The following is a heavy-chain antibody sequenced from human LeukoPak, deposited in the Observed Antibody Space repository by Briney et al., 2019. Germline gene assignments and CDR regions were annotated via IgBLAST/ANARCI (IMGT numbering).Heavy chain of an antibody. Sequence: GGSLRLSCVASGFTFSTYAMSWVRQAPGKGLEWVSRISGSDCTTYYTDSVKGRFTISRDNSKNTLYPQMNSLRAEDTAVYYCAKRMGTYYYDIRVDHAFDIWGQGTMVTVSS. CDR3: AKRMGTYYYDIRVDHAFDI. CDR1: GFTFSTYA. V-gene: IGHV3-23*01. J-gene: IGHJ3*02. CDR2: ISGSDCTT. D-gene: IGHD3-22*01.